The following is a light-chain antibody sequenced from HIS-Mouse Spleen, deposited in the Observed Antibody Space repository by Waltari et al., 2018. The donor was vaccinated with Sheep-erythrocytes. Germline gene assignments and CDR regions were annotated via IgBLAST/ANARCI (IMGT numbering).Light chain of an antibody. CDR1: SSDVGSYNL. Sequence: QSALTQPASVSGSPGQSITISCTGTSSDVGSYNLVSWYQQHPGKAPKLMIYEGSKRPSGVSKRFSGCKSGNTASLTISGLQAEDEADYYCCSYAGSSTPWVFGGGTKLTVL. J-gene: IGLJ3*02. CDR2: EGS. V-gene: IGLV2-23*01. CDR3: CSYAGSSTPWV.